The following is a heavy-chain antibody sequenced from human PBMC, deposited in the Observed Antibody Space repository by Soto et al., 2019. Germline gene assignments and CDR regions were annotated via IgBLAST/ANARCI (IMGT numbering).Heavy chain of an antibody. CDR1: GFTFGSYW. D-gene: IGHD2-21*01. V-gene: IGHV3-74*01. Sequence: HPGWSLRLSCAASGFTFGSYWMHWVRQAPGEGLVWVSRINSDGSSTSYADSVKGRFTISRDNAKNTLYLQMNSLRADDTAVYYCARLTAYYFDYWGLGTMVTVSS. CDR3: ARLTAYYFDY. CDR2: INSDGSST. J-gene: IGHJ4*02.